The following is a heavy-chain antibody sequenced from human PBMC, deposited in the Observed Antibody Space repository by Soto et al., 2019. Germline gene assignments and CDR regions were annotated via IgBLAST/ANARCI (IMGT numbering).Heavy chain of an antibody. D-gene: IGHD2-2*03. CDR2: INYSGIT. CDR1: GGSLSDSY. Sequence: SETLSLTCAVSGGSLSDSYWCWIRQSPGKGLEWIGDINYSGITNYSPSLMSRVTISLDTSKNEFSLRLSSVTAADTAVYYCARLNGYCISTNCHGYYGMDVWGQGTTVTVSS. CDR3: ARLNGYCISTNCHGYYGMDV. J-gene: IGHJ6*02. V-gene: IGHV4-34*01.